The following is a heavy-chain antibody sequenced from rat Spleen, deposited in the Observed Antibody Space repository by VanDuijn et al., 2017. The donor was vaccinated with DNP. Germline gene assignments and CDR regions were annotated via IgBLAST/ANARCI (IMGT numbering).Heavy chain of an antibody. CDR1: GFTFSYYW. CDR2: INEDSTIM. CDR3: VTRGDPYDNWFAY. V-gene: IGHV4-2*01. Sequence: EVQLVESGGDLVQPGRSLKLSCVASGFTFSYYWMGWVRQAPGKGLEWIGEINEDSTIMNYAPTLSDKISFSRDNAQNTLYLQMSELGSDDTGIYYCVTRGDPYDNWFAYWGRGTLVTVSS. D-gene: IGHD4-2*01. J-gene: IGHJ3*01.